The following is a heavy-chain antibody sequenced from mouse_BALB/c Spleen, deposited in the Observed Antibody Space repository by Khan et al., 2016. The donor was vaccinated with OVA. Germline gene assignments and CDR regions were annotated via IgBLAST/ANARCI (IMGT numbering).Heavy chain of an antibody. V-gene: IGHV3-2*02. J-gene: IGHJ2*01. CDR1: GYSITSDYA. CDR2: ISYSGST. CDR3: ARWGNSYFDY. Sequence: EVQLVESGPGLVKPSQSLSLTCTVTGYSITSDYAWNWIRQFPGNKLEWMGYISYSGSTSYNPSLKSRISITRDTYKNQFFLQLNSVTTEDTATYYCARWGNSYFDYWGQGTTLTVSS.